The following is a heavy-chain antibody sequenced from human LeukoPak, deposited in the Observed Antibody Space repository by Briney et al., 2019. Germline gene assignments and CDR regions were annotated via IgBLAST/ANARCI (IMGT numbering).Heavy chain of an antibody. J-gene: IGHJ4*02. CDR3: ARFDPGVHPGDY. CDR2: IIPISGTT. CDR1: GGTFSNYG. Sequence: ASVKVSCKASGGTFSNYGIGWVRQAPGQGLEWMGGIIPISGTTNYAQNFQGRVTITADESTTTAYMELASLRFDDTAVYYCARFDPGVHPGDYWGQGTLVTVSS. D-gene: IGHD3-10*01. V-gene: IGHV1-69*13.